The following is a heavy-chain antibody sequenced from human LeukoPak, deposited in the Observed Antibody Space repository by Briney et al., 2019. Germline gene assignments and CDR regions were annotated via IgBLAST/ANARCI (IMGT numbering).Heavy chain of an antibody. V-gene: IGHV3-43*02. Sequence: GGSLRLSCAASGFTFDDYAMHWVRQAPGKGLEWVSLISGDGGSTYYADSVKGRFTISRDNSKNSLYLQMNGLRTEDTASYYCAKGIAAAGYFDYWGQGTLVTVSS. CDR3: AKGIAAAGYFDY. D-gene: IGHD6-13*01. CDR1: GFTFDDYA. J-gene: IGHJ4*02. CDR2: ISGDGGST.